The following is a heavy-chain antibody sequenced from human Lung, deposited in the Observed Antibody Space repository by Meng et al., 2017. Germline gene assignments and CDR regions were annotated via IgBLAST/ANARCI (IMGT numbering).Heavy chain of an antibody. CDR1: GWSSTDSY. CDR3: ARGPTTMAHDFDY. Sequence: QVPLQQWGAGLFNPSETLSLTVVVSGWSSTDSYWSWIRQPPGKGLEWIGEINHSGSTNYNPSLESRATISVDTSQNNLSLKLSSVTAADSAVYYCARGPTTMAHDFDYWGQGTLVTVSS. D-gene: IGHD4-11*01. J-gene: IGHJ4*02. CDR2: INHSGST. V-gene: IGHV4-34*01.